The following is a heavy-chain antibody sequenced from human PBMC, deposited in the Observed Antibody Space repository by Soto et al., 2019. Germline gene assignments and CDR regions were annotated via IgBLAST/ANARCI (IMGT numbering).Heavy chain of an antibody. CDR3: ARESKAPGVSSLDT. V-gene: IGHV3-74*01. J-gene: IGHJ5*02. CDR2: INGDGSST. CDR1: GFTFSSFW. D-gene: IGHD7-27*01. Sequence: PGWSLRLSCAASGFTFSSFWIHWVRQAPGKGLVWVSRINGDGSSTDYADSVKGRFTISRDDAKNTLYLQMNSLRAGDTAVYYCARESKAPGVSSLDTCGQGTLVTVSS.